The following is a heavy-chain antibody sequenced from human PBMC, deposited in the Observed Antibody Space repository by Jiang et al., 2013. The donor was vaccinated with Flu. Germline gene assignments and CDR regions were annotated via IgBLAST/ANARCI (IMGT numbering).Heavy chain of an antibody. V-gene: IGHV4-59*01. CDR1: GGSISSYY. CDR3: AMTRSGWYYFDY. J-gene: IGHJ4*02. D-gene: IGHD6-19*01. CDR2: IYYSGST. Sequence: LLKPSETLSLTCTVSGGSISSYYWSWIRQPPGKGLEWIGYIYYSGSTNYNPSLKSRVTISVDTSKNQFSLKLSSVTAADTAVYYCAMTRSGWYYFDYWGQGTLVTVSS.